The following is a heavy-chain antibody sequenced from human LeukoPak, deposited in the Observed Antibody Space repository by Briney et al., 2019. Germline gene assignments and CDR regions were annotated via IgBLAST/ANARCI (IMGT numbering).Heavy chain of an antibody. V-gene: IGHV1-18*01. J-gene: IGHJ4*02. CDR2: ISAYNGNT. Sequence: ASVKVSCKASGYTFTSYGISWVRQAPGQGLEWMGWISAYNGNTNYAQKLQGRVTMTTDTSTSTAYMELRSLRSEDTAVYYCARTYHPLGYCSSTSCYAFDYWGQGTLVTVSS. CDR3: ARTYHPLGYCSSTSCYAFDY. CDR1: GYTFTSYG. D-gene: IGHD2-2*01.